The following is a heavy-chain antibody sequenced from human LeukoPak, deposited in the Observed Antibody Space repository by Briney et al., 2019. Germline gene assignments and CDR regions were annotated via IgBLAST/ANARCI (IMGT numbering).Heavy chain of an antibody. CDR3: NLWVAVTAVDS. V-gene: IGHV3-53*01. CDR1: GFTVSGNY. Sequence: GGSLRLSCAASGFTVSGNYMSWVRQAPGKGLEWVSLIYSGGTTYYADSVKGRFTISRDNSKNTLYLQMNSLRAEDTAVYYCNLWVAVTAVDSWGQGTLVTVSS. D-gene: IGHD2-21*02. J-gene: IGHJ4*02. CDR2: IYSGGTT.